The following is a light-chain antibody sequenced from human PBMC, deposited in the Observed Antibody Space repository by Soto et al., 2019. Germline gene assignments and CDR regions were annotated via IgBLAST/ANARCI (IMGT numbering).Light chain of an antibody. CDR2: DDS. V-gene: IGLV3-21*02. CDR3: QVWDSSSVLVV. J-gene: IGLJ2*01. Sequence: SYELTQPPSVSVAPGHTARITCGGNNIGSKSVHWYQQKPGQAPVLVVYDDSDRPSGIPERFSGSNSGNTATLTISRVEAGDEADYYCQVWDSSSVLVVFGGGTKLTVL. CDR1: NIGSKS.